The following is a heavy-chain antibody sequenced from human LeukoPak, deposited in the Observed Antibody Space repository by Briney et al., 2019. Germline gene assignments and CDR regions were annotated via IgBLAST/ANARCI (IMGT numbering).Heavy chain of an antibody. J-gene: IGHJ4*02. D-gene: IGHD3-16*01. Sequence: SETLSLTCTVSGDSIGSYYWSWIRQPPGKGLEWIGYIYYTGSTNYNPSLKSRATISVDTSKNQFSLKVSAVTAADTAVYHCARHRYGDVYYFDFWGQGTLVSVSS. CDR2: IYYTGST. CDR3: ARHRYGDVYYFDF. V-gene: IGHV4-59*08. CDR1: GDSIGSYY.